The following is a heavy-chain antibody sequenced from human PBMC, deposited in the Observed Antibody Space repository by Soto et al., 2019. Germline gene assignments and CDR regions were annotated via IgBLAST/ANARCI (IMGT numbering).Heavy chain of an antibody. CDR3: ARSGDKYNSLDY. CDR2: SSNSGTFS. J-gene: IGHJ4*02. V-gene: IGHV3-11*06. CDR1: GFTFSDYY. Sequence: TGGSLRLSCEGSGFTFSDYYISWIRQAPGKGLEWISYSSNSGTFSRYADSVKGRFSISRDNTKNLLYLQMNSLRAEDTAVYYCARSGDKYNSLDYWGQGTQVTVYS. D-gene: IGHD2-21*02.